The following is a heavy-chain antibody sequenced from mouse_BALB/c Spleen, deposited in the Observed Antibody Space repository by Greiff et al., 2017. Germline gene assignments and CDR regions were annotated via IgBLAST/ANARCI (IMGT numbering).Heavy chain of an antibody. J-gene: IGHJ4*01. Sequence: EVKLMESGGGLVQPGGSRKLSCAASGFTFSSFGMHWVRQAPEKGLEWVAYISSGSSTIYYADTVKGRFTISRDNPKNTLFLQMTSRRSEDTAMYYCARSKYCNWDYYAMDDWGQGTSVTVSS. D-gene: IGHD2-10*02. V-gene: IGHV5-17*02. CDR2: ISSGSSTI. CDR1: GFTFSSFG. CDR3: ARSKYCNWDYYAMDD.